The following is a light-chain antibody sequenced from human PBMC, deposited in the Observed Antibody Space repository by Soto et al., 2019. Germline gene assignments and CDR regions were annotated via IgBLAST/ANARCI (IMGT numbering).Light chain of an antibody. Sequence: QSALTQPASVSGSPGQSITISCTGTSSDVGGYNYVSWYQQHPGKAPKFMIYDVSNRPSGVSNRFSGSKSGNTASLTISGSQAEDEADSYCSSYTTSNTRQIVFGTGTKLTVL. J-gene: IGLJ1*01. CDR1: SSDVGGYNY. CDR3: SSYTTSNTRQIV. CDR2: DVS. V-gene: IGLV2-14*01.